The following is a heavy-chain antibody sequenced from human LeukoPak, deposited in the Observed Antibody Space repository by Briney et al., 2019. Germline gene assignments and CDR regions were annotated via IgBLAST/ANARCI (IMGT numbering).Heavy chain of an antibody. CDR1: GGSINSHY. J-gene: IGHJ4*02. CDR2: VFNGGST. D-gene: IGHD6-13*01. V-gene: IGHV4-59*11. CDR3: ATRPAGSTWYGVFDY. Sequence: SETLSLTCTVSGGSINSHYWSWIRQPPGKGLEWIGYVFNGGSTNYNPSLKSRVTMSVDASRDQFSLRLTSVTAADTAIYYCATRPAGSTWYGVFDYWSQGTLVTVSS.